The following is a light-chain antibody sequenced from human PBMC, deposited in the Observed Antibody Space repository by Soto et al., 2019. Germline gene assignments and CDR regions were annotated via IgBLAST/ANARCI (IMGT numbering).Light chain of an antibody. J-gene: IGKJ1*01. CDR2: KAS. CDR1: QTISSW. CDR3: QHYYSYSEA. V-gene: IGKV1-5*03. Sequence: DIQMTQSPSTLSGSVGDRVTITCRASQTISSWLAWYQQKPGKAPKLLIYKASTLKSGVPSRFIGSGSGTEFTLTIIILQPYHFATYSCQHYYSYSEAFGQGTKVELK.